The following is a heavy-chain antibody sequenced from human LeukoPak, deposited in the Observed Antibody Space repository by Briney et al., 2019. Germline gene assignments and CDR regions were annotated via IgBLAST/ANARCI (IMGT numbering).Heavy chain of an antibody. CDR1: GASISNYY. CDR3: ARGRGYLDGFDI. J-gene: IGHJ3*02. D-gene: IGHD3-10*01. CDR2: IYYSGST. V-gene: IGHV4-59*01. Sequence: SETLSLICTVSGASISNYYWSWIRQPPGKGLEWIGYIYYSGSTNYNPSLNSRVTISVDKSKSQLSLKLSSVTAADTAVYYCARGRGYLDGFDIWGQGTMVTVSS.